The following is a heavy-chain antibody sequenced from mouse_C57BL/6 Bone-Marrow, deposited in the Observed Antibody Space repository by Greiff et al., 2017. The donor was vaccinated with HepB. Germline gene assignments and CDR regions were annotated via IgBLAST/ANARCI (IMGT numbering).Heavy chain of an antibody. Sequence: VQLQQSGPELVKPGASVKISCKASGYAFSSSWMNWVKQRPGKGLEWIGRIYPGDGDTNYNGKFKGKATLTADISSSTAYMQLSSLTSEDSAVYFCARRFYYEYDVPYYFDYWGQGTTLTVSS. CDR1: GYAFSSSW. D-gene: IGHD2-4*01. V-gene: IGHV1-82*01. J-gene: IGHJ2*01. CDR2: IYPGDGDT. CDR3: ARRFYYEYDVPYYFDY.